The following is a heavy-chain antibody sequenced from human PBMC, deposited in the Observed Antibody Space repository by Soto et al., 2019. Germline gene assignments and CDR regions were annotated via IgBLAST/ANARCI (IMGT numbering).Heavy chain of an antibody. Sequence: QVQLVQSGAEVREPGASVKVSCKPSGYTFSRYGITWVRQAPGQGLEWMGWINGNTCHTIYAMNLEDRLTISTDTSTSTAYMEWRSLKSDDTAVYYCARERKWEPLPYWGQGTLVTVSS. J-gene: IGHJ4*02. D-gene: IGHD1-26*01. CDR3: ARERKWEPLPY. CDR2: INGNTCHT. CDR1: GYTFSRYG. V-gene: IGHV1-18*01.